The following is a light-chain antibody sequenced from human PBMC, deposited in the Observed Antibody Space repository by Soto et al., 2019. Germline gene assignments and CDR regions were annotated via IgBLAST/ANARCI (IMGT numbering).Light chain of an antibody. V-gene: IGLV1-51*01. CDR2: DDN. CDR3: GAWGGGLSAVA. J-gene: IGLJ7*01. CDR1: SSIIRNNF. Sequence: QSVLTQPPSVSAAPGQTVTISSSGASSIIRNNFVSWYQQLPGTAPKLLIYDDNVRPSGVPDRFSGSKSGTSATLGITGLQTGDEADYYCGAWGGGLSAVAFGGGTQLTVL.